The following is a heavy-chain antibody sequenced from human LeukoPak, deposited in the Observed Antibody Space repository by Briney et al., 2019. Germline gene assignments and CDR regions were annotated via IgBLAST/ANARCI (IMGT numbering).Heavy chain of an antibody. V-gene: IGHV3-21*01. CDR3: ARENDQGFDY. CDR1: GFTFSNYA. Sequence: GGSLRLSCAASGFTFSNYAMNWVRQAPGNGLEWVSSFGTRSSSIYYAHSVTGRFIVSRDNAKNSLFLQMNSLRAEDTAVYYCARENDQGFDYWGQGTLVTVSS. CDR2: FGTRSSSI. D-gene: IGHD3-16*01. J-gene: IGHJ4*02.